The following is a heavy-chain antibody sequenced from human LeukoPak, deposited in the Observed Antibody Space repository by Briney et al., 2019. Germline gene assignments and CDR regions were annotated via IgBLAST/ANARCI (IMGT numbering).Heavy chain of an antibody. V-gene: IGHV3-33*01. J-gene: IGHJ4*02. CDR3: ASLLLGGGWPY. CDR1: GFTFNNYG. D-gene: IGHD6-19*01. CDR2: IWYDGSKK. Sequence: QPGRSLRLSCAASGFTFNNYGMHWVRQAPGKGLEWVALIWYDGSKKYYADSVKGRFTISRDNSKNTVYLQMNGLRVEDTAVYYCASLLLGGGWPYWGQGTLVTVSS.